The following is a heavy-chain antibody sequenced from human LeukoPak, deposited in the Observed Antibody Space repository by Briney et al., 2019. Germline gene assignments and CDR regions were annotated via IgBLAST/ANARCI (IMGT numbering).Heavy chain of an antibody. CDR1: GGTFSSYA. D-gene: IGHD1-26*01. CDR2: IIPIFGTA. J-gene: IGHJ5*02. V-gene: IGHV1-69*06. Sequence: SVKVSCKASGGTFSSYAVSWVRQAPGQGLEWMGGIIPIFGTANYAQKFQGRVTITADKSTSTAYMELSSLRSEDTAVYYCARAVVWVGATNWFDPWGQGTLVTVSS. CDR3: ARAVVWVGATNWFDP.